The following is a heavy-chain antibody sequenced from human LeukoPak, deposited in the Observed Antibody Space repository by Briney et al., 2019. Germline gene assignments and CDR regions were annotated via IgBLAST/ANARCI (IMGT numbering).Heavy chain of an antibody. J-gene: IGHJ5*02. CDR1: GYTFTTYG. Sequence: ASVKVSCKASGYTFTTYGINWVRQAPGQGLEWMGWISGYNGNTNYAQKVQGRVTMTSDTSTSTAYMELRSLRSDDTAVYYCARDLGLFSPWGQGTLVTVSS. CDR3: ARDLGLFSP. V-gene: IGHV1-18*01. CDR2: ISGYNGNT. D-gene: IGHD3-10*02.